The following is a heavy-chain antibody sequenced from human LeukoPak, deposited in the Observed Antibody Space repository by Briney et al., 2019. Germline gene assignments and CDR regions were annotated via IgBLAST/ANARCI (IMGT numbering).Heavy chain of an antibody. Sequence: GGSLRLSFAASGFTFSSYAMSWVRQAPGKGLEWVSAISGSGGSTYYADSVKGRFTISRDNSKNTLYLQMNSLRAEDTAVYYCARDVDYSNYIFDYWGQGTLVTVSS. V-gene: IGHV3-23*01. CDR3: ARDVDYSNYIFDY. CDR2: ISGSGGST. CDR1: GFTFSSYA. J-gene: IGHJ4*02. D-gene: IGHD4-11*01.